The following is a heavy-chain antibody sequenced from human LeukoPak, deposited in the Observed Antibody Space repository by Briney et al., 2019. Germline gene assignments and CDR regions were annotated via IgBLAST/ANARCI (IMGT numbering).Heavy chain of an antibody. J-gene: IGHJ4*02. CDR2: IYTSGST. CDR3: ASLNWSGYLDS. CDR1: GGSISSYY. Sequence: KTSETLSLTCTVSGGSISSYYWSWIRQPAGKGLEWIGRIYTSGSTNYNPSLKSRVTMSVDTSKKQFSLKLSSVSAADFAVYYCASLNWSGYLDSWGQGNLVTVSS. D-gene: IGHD3-3*01. V-gene: IGHV4-4*07.